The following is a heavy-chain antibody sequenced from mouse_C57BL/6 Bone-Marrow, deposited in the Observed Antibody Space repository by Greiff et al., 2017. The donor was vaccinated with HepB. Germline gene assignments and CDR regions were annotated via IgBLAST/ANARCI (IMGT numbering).Heavy chain of an antibody. Sequence: EVQLQQSGAELVKPGASVKLSCTASGFTFTGYYMHWVKQRTEQGLEWIGRIDPEDGETKYATKFQGKATITADTSSNTAYLQLSSLTSEDTAVYYCARDGSSPYAMDYWGQGTSVTVSS. CDR3: ARDGSSPYAMDY. CDR2: IDPEDGET. CDR1: GFTFTGYY. V-gene: IGHV14-2*01. D-gene: IGHD1-1*01. J-gene: IGHJ4*01.